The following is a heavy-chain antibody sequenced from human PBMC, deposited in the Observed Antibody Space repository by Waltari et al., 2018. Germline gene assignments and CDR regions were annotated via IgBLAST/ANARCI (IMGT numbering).Heavy chain of an antibody. J-gene: IGHJ4*02. CDR3: ARGASGSYLDY. CDR2: ISSSSSYI. Sequence: EVQLVESGGGLVKPGGSLRLSCAASGFTYRRYIMNWVRQAPGKGLEWVSSISSSSSYIYYADSVKGRFTISRDNAKNSLYLQMNSLRAEDTAVYYCARGASGSYLDYWGQGTLVTVSS. CDR1: GFTYRRYI. V-gene: IGHV3-21*01. D-gene: IGHD1-26*01.